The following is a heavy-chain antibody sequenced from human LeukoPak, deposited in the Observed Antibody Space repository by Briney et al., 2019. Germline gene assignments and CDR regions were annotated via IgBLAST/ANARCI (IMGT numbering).Heavy chain of an antibody. V-gene: IGHV4-34*01. CDR3: ARGLWFGP. J-gene: IGHJ5*02. Sequence: ASETLSLTCAVYGGSFSGYYWSWIRQPPGKGLEWIGEINNSGSTNYNPSLKSRVTISVDTSKNQFSLRLSSVTAADTAVYYCARGLWFGPWGQGTLVTVSS. CDR2: INNSGST. CDR1: GGSFSGYY.